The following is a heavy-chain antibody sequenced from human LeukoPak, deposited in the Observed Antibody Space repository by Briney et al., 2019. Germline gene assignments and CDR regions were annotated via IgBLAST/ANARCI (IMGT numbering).Heavy chain of an antibody. V-gene: IGHV5-51*01. Sequence: GESLKISCKGSGYSFTSYWIGWVRQMPGKGLEWMGIIYPGDSDTGYSPSFQGQVTISADKSISTAYLQWSSLKASDTAMYYCARCGGPYYYDSSGYYRYWYFDLWGRGTLVTVSS. J-gene: IGHJ2*01. CDR1: GYSFTSYW. CDR2: IYPGDSDT. CDR3: ARCGGPYYYDSSGYYRYWYFDL. D-gene: IGHD3-22*01.